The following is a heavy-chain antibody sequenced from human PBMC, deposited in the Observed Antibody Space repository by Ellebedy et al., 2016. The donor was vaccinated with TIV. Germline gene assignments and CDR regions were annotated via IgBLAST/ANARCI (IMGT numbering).Heavy chain of an antibody. D-gene: IGHD2-15*01. CDR1: GYTLTELS. Sequence: AASVKVSCKVSGYTLTELSMHWVRQAPGKGLEWMGWINPNSGGTNYAQKFQGRVTMTRDTSISTAYMELSRLRSDDTAVYYCARVPGGNWFDPWGQGTLVTVSS. V-gene: IGHV1-2*02. J-gene: IGHJ5*02. CDR2: INPNSGGT. CDR3: ARVPGGNWFDP.